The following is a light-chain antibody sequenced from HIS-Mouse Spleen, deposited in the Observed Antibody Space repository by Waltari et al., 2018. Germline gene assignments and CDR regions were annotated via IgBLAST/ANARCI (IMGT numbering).Light chain of an antibody. CDR3: CSYAGSSSWV. CDR2: EGS. J-gene: IGLJ3*02. Sequence: QSALTQPASVSGSPGQSITLSCTGTSSAVGSYNLVSWYHQHPGKAPKLMIYEGSKRPSGVSNRFSGSKSGNTASLTISGLQAEDEADYYCCSYAGSSSWVFGGGTKLTVL. V-gene: IGLV2-23*01. CDR1: SSAVGSYNL.